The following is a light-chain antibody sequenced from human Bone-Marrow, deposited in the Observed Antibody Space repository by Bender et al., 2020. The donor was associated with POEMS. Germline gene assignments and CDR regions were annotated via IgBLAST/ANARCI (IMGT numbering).Light chain of an antibody. V-gene: IGLV2-23*01. Sequence: QSALAQPASVSGSPGQSITISCTATTSDVDIYNLVSWYQQHPASAPKLIIYETTRRPSGISNRFSGSESGNTASLTISGLRAEDEADYYCSSYEGSSTRVFGGGTKLTVL. CDR3: SSYEGSSTRV. CDR2: ETT. CDR1: TSDVDIYNL. J-gene: IGLJ2*01.